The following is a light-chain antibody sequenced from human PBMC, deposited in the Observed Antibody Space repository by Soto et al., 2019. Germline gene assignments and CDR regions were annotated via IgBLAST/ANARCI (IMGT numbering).Light chain of an antibody. J-gene: IGKJ3*01. CDR3: QHMFT. CDR2: AAS. CDR1: QSINNY. Sequence: DLQMTQSPSSLSASVGDRVTITCRASQSINNYLNWYQQKPGKAPKLLIYAASSLQSGVPSRFSGSGSGTDFTLTISSLQPEDFATYYCQHMFTFGPGTKVDIK. V-gene: IGKV1-39*01.